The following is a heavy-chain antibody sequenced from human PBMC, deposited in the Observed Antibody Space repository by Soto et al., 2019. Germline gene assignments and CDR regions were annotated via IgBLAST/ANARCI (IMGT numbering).Heavy chain of an antibody. J-gene: IGHJ5*02. D-gene: IGHD3-9*01. CDR2: INPNSGGT. CDR3: ARGRGAPVFDWLPPSYNWFDP. CDR1: GYTFTGYY. Sequence: GASVKVSCKASGYTFTGYYMHWVRQAPGQGLEWMGWINPNSGGTNYAQKFQGWVTMTRDTSISTAYMELSRLRSDDTAVYYCARGRGAPVFDWLPPSYNWFDPWGQGTLVTVSS. V-gene: IGHV1-2*04.